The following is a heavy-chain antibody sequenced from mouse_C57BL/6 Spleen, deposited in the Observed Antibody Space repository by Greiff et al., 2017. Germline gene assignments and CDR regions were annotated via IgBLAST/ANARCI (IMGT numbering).Heavy chain of an antibody. D-gene: IGHD2-3*01. CDR2: IHPSSGST. V-gene: IGHV1-64*01. J-gene: IGHJ3*01. CDR1: GYTFTSYW. Sequence: QVQLQQPGAELVKPGASVKLSCKASGYTFTSYWMHWVKQRPGQGLEWIGMIHPSSGSTNYNEKFKSKATLTVDKSSSTAYMQLSSLTSEDSAVYYCALYDGYYDAWFAYWGQGTLVTVSA. CDR3: ALYDGYYDAWFAY.